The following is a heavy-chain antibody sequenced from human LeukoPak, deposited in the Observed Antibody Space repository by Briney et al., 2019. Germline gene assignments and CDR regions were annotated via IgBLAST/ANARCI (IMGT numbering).Heavy chain of an antibody. D-gene: IGHD4-17*01. CDR2: IRSKAYGGTT. Sequence: GGSLRLSCTASGFTFGDYAMSWVHQAPGKGLEWVGFIRSKAYGGTTEYAASVKGRFTISRDDSKSIAYLQMNSLKTEDTAVYYCTREAYGDYAFDYWGQGTLVTVSS. J-gene: IGHJ4*02. V-gene: IGHV3-49*04. CDR1: GFTFGDYA. CDR3: TREAYGDYAFDY.